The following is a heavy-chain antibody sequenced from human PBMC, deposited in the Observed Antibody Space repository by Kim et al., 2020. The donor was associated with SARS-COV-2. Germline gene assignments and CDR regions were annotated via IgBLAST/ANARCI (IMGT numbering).Heavy chain of an antibody. CDR3: AGCVSTSLRGYYYYGMDV. J-gene: IGHJ6*02. CDR2: ISGSGSST. CDR1: GFTFSSYA. D-gene: IGHD2-2*01. Sequence: GGSLRLSCAATGFTFSSYAMSWVRQAPGKGLEWVSAISGSGSSTYYADSVKSRFTISRDNSKNTLYLQMNSLRAEDTAVYYCAGCVSTSLRGYYYYGMDVWGQGTTVTVSS. V-gene: IGHV3-23*01.